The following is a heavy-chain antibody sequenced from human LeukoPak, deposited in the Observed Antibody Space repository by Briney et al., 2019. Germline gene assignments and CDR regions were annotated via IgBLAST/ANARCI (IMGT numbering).Heavy chain of an antibody. CDR3: ARGVLGYCSSTSCHPWAFDI. J-gene: IGHJ3*02. D-gene: IGHD2-2*01. Sequence: SETLSLTCAVYGGSFSGYYWSWIRQPPGKGLEWIGEINHSGSTNYNPSLKSRVTISVDTSKNQFSLKLSSATAADTAVYYCARGVLGYCSSTSCHPWAFDIWGQGTMVTVSS. CDR2: INHSGST. CDR1: GGSFSGYY. V-gene: IGHV4-34*01.